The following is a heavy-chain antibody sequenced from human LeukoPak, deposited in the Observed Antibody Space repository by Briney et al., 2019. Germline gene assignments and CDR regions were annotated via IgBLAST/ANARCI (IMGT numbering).Heavy chain of an antibody. V-gene: IGHV4-4*07. D-gene: IGHD3-3*01. CDR1: GGSISSYY. CDR3: ARETIFGVIIRFDP. J-gene: IGHJ5*02. Sequence: SETLSLTCTVSGGSISSYYWSWIRQPAGKGLEWIGRIYTSGSTNYNPSLKSRVTMSVDTSKNQFSLKLTSVIAADTAVYYCARETIFGVIIRFDPWGQGTLVTVSS. CDR2: IYTSGST.